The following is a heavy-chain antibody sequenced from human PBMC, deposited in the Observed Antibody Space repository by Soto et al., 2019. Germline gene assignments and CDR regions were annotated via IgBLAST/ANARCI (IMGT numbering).Heavy chain of an antibody. CDR3: ARVDGISGNTANWYFAL. CDR1: GFTFSSFG. V-gene: IGHV3-21*01. D-gene: IGHD1-20*01. Sequence: EEQLVESGGGLVKVGGSLRLSCAASGFTFSSFGMNWVRQAPGKGLEWVSCIRRRRTYIYSADSLKGRFTISRDDAKNYLYLQINDVRVEDTAVYYCARVDGISGNTANWYFALWGRGTPVTVSS. J-gene: IGHJ2*01. CDR2: IRRRRTYI.